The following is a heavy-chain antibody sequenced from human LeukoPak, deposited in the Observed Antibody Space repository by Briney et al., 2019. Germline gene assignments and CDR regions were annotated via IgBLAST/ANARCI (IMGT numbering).Heavy chain of an antibody. J-gene: IGHJ4*02. CDR3: ARGSYTGFDLYFDY. V-gene: IGHV3-48*03. Sequence: GGPLRLSCAPSGFSFSTQEMTWVAQPPGRGLEWGSSISSNSRTIYYADSVKGRFTISRDNTRNSVFLQLNSLRVEDTGFYYCARGSYTGFDLYFDYWGQGTLVTVSS. CDR1: GFSFSTQE. CDR2: ISSNSRTI. D-gene: IGHD5-12*01.